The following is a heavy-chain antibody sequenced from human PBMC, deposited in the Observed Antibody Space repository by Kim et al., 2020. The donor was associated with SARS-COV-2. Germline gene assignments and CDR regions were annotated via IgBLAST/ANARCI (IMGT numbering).Heavy chain of an antibody. CDR1: GFTFSNYW. V-gene: IGHV3-7*01. J-gene: IGHJ3*02. CDR2: IKQDGSER. Sequence: GGSLRLSCVASGFTFSNYWMSWVRQAPGKGLEWVASIKQDGSERYYVDSLKGRFTISRDNAKNSPYLQMNSLRAEDTAVYYCARSNKAFDIWGQGTMVTVSS. CDR3: ARSNKAFDI.